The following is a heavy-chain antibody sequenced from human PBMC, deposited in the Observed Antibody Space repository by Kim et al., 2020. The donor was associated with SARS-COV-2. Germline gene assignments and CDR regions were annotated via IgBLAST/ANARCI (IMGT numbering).Heavy chain of an antibody. V-gene: IGHV1-3*01. CDR3: ARSSSGYFNYFDY. CDR2: INAGNANT. D-gene: IGHD3-22*01. J-gene: IGHJ4*02. CDR1: GYTFTTCA. Sequence: ASVKVSCKASGYTFTTCAMHWVRQAPGHRLEWMGWINAGNANTKYSQKFQGRVTMTRDTSASTAYMELSSLRSEDTAVYYCARSSSGYFNYFDYWGQGTLVTVSS.